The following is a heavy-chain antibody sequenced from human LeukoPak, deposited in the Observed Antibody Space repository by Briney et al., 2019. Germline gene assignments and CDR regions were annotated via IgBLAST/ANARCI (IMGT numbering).Heavy chain of an antibody. CDR1: GYSFTSYW. CDR2: IYPGDSDN. V-gene: IGHV5-51*01. D-gene: IGHD2-2*01. J-gene: IGHJ1*01. CDR3: ARQAVPVAKYFQY. Sequence: GESLEISWQGSGYSFTSYWIGWVRQLPGKGLEWMGIIYPGDSDNRYSPSFQGQVTISADKSISNAYLQWSSLQASDTAMYYCARQAVPVAKYFQYWGQGTLVTGSS.